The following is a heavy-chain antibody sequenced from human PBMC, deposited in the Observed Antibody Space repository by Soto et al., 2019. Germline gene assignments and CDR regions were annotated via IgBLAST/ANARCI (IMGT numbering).Heavy chain of an antibody. Sequence: EVQLVESGGGLVQPGGSLKLSCAASGFTFSGSAMHWVRQASGKGLEWVGRIRSKANSYATAYAASVKGRFTISRDDSKNTAYLQMNSLKTEGTAVYYCTTVLLWFGELSSVGWFDPWGQGTLVTVSS. CDR2: IRSKANSYAT. V-gene: IGHV3-73*02. J-gene: IGHJ5*02. CDR1: GFTFSGSA. D-gene: IGHD3-10*01. CDR3: TTVLLWFGELSSVGWFDP.